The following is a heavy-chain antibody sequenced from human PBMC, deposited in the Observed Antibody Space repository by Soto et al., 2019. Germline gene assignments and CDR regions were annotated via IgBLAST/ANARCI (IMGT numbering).Heavy chain of an antibody. V-gene: IGHV4-39*01. CDR1: GGSISDDTYY. D-gene: IGHD1-1*01. CDR3: XXXXXHSPNCVPLDP. J-gene: IGHJ5*02. Sequence: QLQLQESGPGLVXPSETLSLTCTVSGGSISDDTYYWGWIRQPPGKGLDWIGSIYYSGTSSYNPSLKSRVTMSVDTSKKQLSLRLSSVXXXXXXXXXXXXXXXHSPNCVPLDPWGQGTLVIVSS. CDR2: IYYSGTS.